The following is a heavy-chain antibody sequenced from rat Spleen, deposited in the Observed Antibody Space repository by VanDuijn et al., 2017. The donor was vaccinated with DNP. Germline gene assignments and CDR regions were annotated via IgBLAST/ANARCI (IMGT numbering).Heavy chain of an antibody. Sequence: EVQLVESGGGLVQPGRSLKLSCAASGLTFSNYGMHWIRQAPTKGLEWVASISPSGRSTYYRDSVKGRFTISRDNAQNTLYLQVDSLRSEDMATYYCARGGLGPGDYWGQGVTVTVSS. D-gene: IGHD1-4*01. J-gene: IGHJ2*01. CDR3: ARGGLGPGDY. CDR1: GLTFSNYG. CDR2: ISPSGRST. V-gene: IGHV5-19*01.